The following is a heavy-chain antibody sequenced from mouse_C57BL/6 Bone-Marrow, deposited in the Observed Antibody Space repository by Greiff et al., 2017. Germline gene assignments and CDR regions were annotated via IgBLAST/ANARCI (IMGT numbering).Heavy chain of an antibody. CDR3: ARVEFDGSSGDWYFDV. CDR2: IYPRDGST. J-gene: IGHJ1*03. CDR1: GYTFTSYD. V-gene: IGHV1-85*01. D-gene: IGHD1-1*01. Sequence: HLHQSGPELVKPGASVKLSCKASGYTFTSYDINWVKQRPGQGLEWIGWIYPRDGSTKYNEKFKGKATLTVDTSSSTAYMELHSLTSEDSAVYFCARVEFDGSSGDWYFDVWGTGTTVTVSS.